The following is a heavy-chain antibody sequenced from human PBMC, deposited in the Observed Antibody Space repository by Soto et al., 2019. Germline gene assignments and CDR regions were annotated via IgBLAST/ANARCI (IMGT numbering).Heavy chain of an antibody. CDR2: VSDDGSEQ. V-gene: IGHV3-30*17. J-gene: IGHJ4*02. D-gene: IGHD1-26*01. CDR1: GFSLRDYG. Sequence: RRLSCAASGFSLRDYGMHWVRQAPGKGLEYVAAVSDDGSEQYYADSVRGRFTISRDNSKNTVYLQLDSLTTGDTAVYYCARDPTGGYFHYDYWGQGALVTVSS. CDR3: ARDPTGGYFHYDY.